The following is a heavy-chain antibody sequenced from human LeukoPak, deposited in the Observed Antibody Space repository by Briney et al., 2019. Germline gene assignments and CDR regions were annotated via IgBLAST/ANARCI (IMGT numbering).Heavy chain of an antibody. V-gene: IGHV3-53*01. D-gene: IGHD1-26*01. CDR3: ARGGSYLSAFDI. Sequence: GGSLRLSCAASGFTFSSYGMSWVRQAPGKGLEWVSIIYSGGSTFYADSVKGRFTISRDNSKNTLYLQMNSLRAEDTAVYYCARGGSYLSAFDIWGQGTMVTVSS. J-gene: IGHJ3*02. CDR2: IYSGGST. CDR1: GFTFSSYG.